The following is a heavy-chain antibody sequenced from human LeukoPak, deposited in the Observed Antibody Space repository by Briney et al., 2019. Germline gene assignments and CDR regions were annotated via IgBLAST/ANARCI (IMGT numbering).Heavy chain of an antibody. CDR1: GLTFSNYA. V-gene: IGHV3-23*01. J-gene: IGHJ5*02. Sequence: GGSLRLSCAASGLTFSNYAMTWVRQAPGKGLEWVSAIRGSGDTTFYADSVKGRFTISRDNSKNTLYLQINSLRAEDTAVYYCAKVACLGYWTPWGQGTLVTVSS. D-gene: IGHD2-15*01. CDR2: IRGSGDTT. CDR3: AKVACLGYWTP.